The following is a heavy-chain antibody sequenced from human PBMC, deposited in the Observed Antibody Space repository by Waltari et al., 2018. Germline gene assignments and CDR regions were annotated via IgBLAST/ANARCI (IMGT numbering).Heavy chain of an antibody. CDR1: GFTFSSYS. V-gene: IGHV3-21*01. CDR2: ITSSSSYI. CDR3: ARDPLHYYGSGSLYYFDY. D-gene: IGHD3-10*01. J-gene: IGHJ4*02. Sequence: EVQLVESGGGLVKPGGSLRLSCAASGFTFSSYSMHWVRQAPGQGLEWVSCITSSSSYIYYTDSVKGRFTISRDNAKNSLYLQMNSLRAEDTAVYYCARDPLHYYGSGSLYYFDYWGQGTLVTVSS.